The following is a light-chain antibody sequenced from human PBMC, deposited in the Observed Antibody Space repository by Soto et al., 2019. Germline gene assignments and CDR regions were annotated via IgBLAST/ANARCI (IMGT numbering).Light chain of an antibody. CDR2: STS. Sequence: EIVLTPSPGTLSWSPGERAALSCRASQSVGDTYSAWYQQKPGQAPGLLMYSTSIKATGIPDRFSGSGSGTDFTLTISRLDPEDFAVYYCQHYDRAPMWTFGQGTKVDIK. CDR1: QSVGDTY. CDR3: QHYDRAPMWT. J-gene: IGKJ1*01. V-gene: IGKV3-20*01.